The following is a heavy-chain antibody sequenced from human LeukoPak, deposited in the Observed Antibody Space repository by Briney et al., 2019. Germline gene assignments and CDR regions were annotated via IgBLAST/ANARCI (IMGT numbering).Heavy chain of an antibody. CDR3: ARHELITGAHFDH. J-gene: IGHJ4*02. CDR2: IYYSGST. D-gene: IGHD1-20*01. CDR1: GGSISSSFYY. Sequence: SETLSLTCTVSGGSISSSFYYWGWIRQPPGKGLELIGSIYYSGSTYYNPSLKSQVTISVDTSKNQFSLKLSSVTAADTAVYYCARHELITGAHFDHWGQGTLVTVSS. V-gene: IGHV4-39*01.